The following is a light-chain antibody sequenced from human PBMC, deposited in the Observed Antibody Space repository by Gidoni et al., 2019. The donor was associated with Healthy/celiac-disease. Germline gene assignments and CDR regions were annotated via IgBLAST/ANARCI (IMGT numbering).Light chain of an antibody. J-gene: IGKJ2*01. CDR2: GAS. Sequence: IVMTQSPATLSGSPGERATLSCRASQSVSSNLAWYQQKPGQAPRLLIYGASTRATGIPARFSGSGSGTEFTLTNSRLQSEDFAVYYCQQYNNWPPMYTFGQGTKLEIK. CDR3: QQYNNWPPMYT. V-gene: IGKV3-15*01. CDR1: QSVSSN.